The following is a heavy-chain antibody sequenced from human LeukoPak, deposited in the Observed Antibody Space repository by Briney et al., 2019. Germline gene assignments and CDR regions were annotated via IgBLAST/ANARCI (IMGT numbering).Heavy chain of an antibody. CDR2: IYYSGTT. Sequence: SETLSLTCTVSGGSSSNDYWSWIRQPPGKGLEWIGYIYYSGTTNYNPSLKSRVTISVDTSKDQFSLKLSSVTAADTAVYYCARGVYIAAAQYGYWGQGTLVTVSS. CDR3: ARGVYIAAAQYGY. V-gene: IGHV4-59*01. CDR1: GGSSSNDY. D-gene: IGHD6-13*01. J-gene: IGHJ4*02.